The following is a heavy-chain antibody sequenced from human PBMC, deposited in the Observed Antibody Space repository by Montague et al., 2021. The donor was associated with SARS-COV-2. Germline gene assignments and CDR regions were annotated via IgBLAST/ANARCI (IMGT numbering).Heavy chain of an antibody. Sequence: SETLSLTCTVSGGSISSSSYYWGWIRQPPGKGLEWIGSIYYSGSTYYNPSLKSRVTISVDTSKNQFSLNLSSVTAADTAVYYCASERIYGSGSDYNPFLLVGDWGQGTLVTVSS. J-gene: IGHJ4*02. CDR1: GGSISSSSYY. V-gene: IGHV4-39*01. D-gene: IGHD3-10*01. CDR3: ASERIYGSGSDYNPFLLVGD. CDR2: IYYSGST.